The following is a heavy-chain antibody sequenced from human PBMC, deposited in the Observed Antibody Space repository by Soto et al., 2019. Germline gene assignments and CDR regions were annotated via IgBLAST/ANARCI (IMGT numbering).Heavy chain of an antibody. CDR2: INPNGGST. CDR3: ARSLMEGDY. Sequence: QVQLVQSGAEVKRPAASVKLSCKASGYTFTSSYIHWVRQAPGQGLEWMAIINPNGGSTNYAQKFQGRVTMTRDTSTTTVYMELSSLTSEDTAVYYCARSLMEGDYWGQGTLVTVSS. V-gene: IGHV1-46*03. D-gene: IGHD1-1*01. CDR1: GYTFTSSY. J-gene: IGHJ4*02.